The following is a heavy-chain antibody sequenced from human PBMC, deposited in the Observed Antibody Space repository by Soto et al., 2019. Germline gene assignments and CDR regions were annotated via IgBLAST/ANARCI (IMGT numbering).Heavy chain of an antibody. CDR2: IWYDGSNK. Sequence: QVQLVESGGGVVQPGGSLRLSCTTSGFTFNTYGMYWVRQAPGKGLEWVAIIWYDGSNKYYGDSVKGRFTISRDNSKNTLYLQMNSLRAEDTALYYCARGDCTGAYCSSWPFNYGVDVWGQGTTVTVSS. J-gene: IGHJ6*02. D-gene: IGHD2-8*02. V-gene: IGHV3-33*08. CDR1: GFTFNTYG. CDR3: ARGDCTGAYCSSWPFNYGVDV.